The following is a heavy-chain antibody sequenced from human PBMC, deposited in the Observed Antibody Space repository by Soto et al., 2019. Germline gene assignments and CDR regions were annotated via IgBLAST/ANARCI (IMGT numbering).Heavy chain of an antibody. D-gene: IGHD1-7*01. Sequence: PGESLKISCKGSGYSLISYWIGWVRQMPGKGLEWMGIIYPDDSDVRYSPSFQGQVTISADKSISSAYLHWSSLQASDTAMYYCARGAPGTTGFPSDYWGQGTLVTVSS. CDR2: IYPDDSDV. CDR3: ARGAPGTTGFPSDY. CDR1: GYSLISYW. J-gene: IGHJ4*02. V-gene: IGHV5-51*01.